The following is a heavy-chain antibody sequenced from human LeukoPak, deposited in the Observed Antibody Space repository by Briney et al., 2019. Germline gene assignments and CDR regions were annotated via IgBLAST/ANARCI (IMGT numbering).Heavy chain of an antibody. Sequence: GASVKVSCKASGYTFTGYYMHWVRQAPGQGLEWMGWINPNSGGTNYAQKFQGWVTMTRDTSISTAYMELSRLRSDDTAVYYCARVQYSGSYNDAFDMWGQGTMVTVSS. J-gene: IGHJ3*02. D-gene: IGHD1-26*01. V-gene: IGHV1-2*04. CDR3: ARVQYSGSYNDAFDM. CDR1: GYTFTGYY. CDR2: INPNSGGT.